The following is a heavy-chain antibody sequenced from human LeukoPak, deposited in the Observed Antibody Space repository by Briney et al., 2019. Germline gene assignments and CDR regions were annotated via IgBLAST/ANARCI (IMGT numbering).Heavy chain of an antibody. V-gene: IGHV4-30-4*01. D-gene: IGHD3-22*01. CDR3: ARRYYYDSSGYPTTHWYFDL. CDR1: GGSISSGDYY. J-gene: IGHJ2*01. CDR2: IYYSGST. Sequence: SETLSLTCTVSGGSISSGDYYWSWIRQPPGKGLEWIGYIYYSGSTYYNPSLKSRVTISVDTSKNQFSLKLSPVTAADTAVYYCARRYYYDSSGYPTTHWYFDLWGRGTLVTVSS.